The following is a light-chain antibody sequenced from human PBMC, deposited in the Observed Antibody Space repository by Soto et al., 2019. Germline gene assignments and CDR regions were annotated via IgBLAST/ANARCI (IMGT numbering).Light chain of an antibody. J-gene: IGKJ4*01. CDR3: QQFNAYPFT. V-gene: IGKV1-9*01. Sequence: DIQLTQSPSFLSASVGDRVTISCRASQGISDYLAWYQQKPGKAPKLLIYGASTLQSGVPSRFSGSASGTEFTLTISSLQTEDFAIYFCQQFNAYPFTFGGGTKLEIK. CDR2: GAS. CDR1: QGISDY.